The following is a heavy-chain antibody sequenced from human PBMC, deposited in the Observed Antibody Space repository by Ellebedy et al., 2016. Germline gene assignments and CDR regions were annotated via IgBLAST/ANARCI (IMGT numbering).Heavy chain of an antibody. CDR1: GFSVSSHY. D-gene: IGHD5-24*01. V-gene: IGHV3-53*01. CDR2: IYTAGDS. Sequence: GGSLRLSXVASGFSVSSHYMTWVRQAPGKGLDWVSIIYTAGDSYYAAPVKGRFTVSRDKSKNIFYLQMNSLRADDTAVYFCARFLEDNSDGFDVWGLGTRVTVSS. J-gene: IGHJ3*01. CDR3: ARFLEDNSDGFDV.